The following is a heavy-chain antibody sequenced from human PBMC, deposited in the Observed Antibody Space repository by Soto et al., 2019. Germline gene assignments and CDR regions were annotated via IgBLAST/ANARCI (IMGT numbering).Heavy chain of an antibody. V-gene: IGHV1-69*12. Sequence: QVQLVQSGAEVKKPGSSVKVSCKASGGTFSSYANSWVRQAPGQWLEWMGGIIPIFGTANYAQKFQGRVTITVDESTSTAYMELSSLRSEDTAVYYCAGPPELTRIYYYYGMDVWGQGTTVTVSS. J-gene: IGHJ6*02. CDR2: IIPIFGTA. D-gene: IGHD1-7*01. CDR1: GGTFSSYA. CDR3: AGPPELTRIYYYYGMDV.